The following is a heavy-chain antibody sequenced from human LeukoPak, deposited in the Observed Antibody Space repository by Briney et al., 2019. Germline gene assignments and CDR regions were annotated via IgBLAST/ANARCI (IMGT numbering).Heavy chain of an antibody. CDR1: GYTFSGDY. V-gene: IGHV1-2*06. J-gene: IGHJ4*02. CDR2: INPSTGGT. Sequence: ASVTVSCKASGYTFSGDYVHWVRQAPGQGLEWMGRINPSTGGTTYAQKFQGRVTMTRDTSVSTAYMELNRLTSDDTAVYFCARDRNLYSGSFASWGQGTLVTVSS. CDR3: ARDRNLYSGSFAS. D-gene: IGHD1-26*01.